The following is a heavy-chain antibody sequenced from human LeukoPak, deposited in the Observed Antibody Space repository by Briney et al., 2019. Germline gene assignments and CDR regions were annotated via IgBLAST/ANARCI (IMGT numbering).Heavy chain of an antibody. CDR1: GFTFSDNY. CDR2: ISSSGNTT. CDR3: ARDGGSAWFLDY. J-gene: IGHJ4*02. D-gene: IGHD6-19*01. Sequence: PGGSLRLSCAASGFTFSDNYMSWIRLAPGKGLEWVSYISSSGNTTYNADSVKGRFSITRDNAKNSLYLQMNSLRAEDTAVYYCARDGGSAWFLDYWGQGTLVTVSS. V-gene: IGHV3-11*04.